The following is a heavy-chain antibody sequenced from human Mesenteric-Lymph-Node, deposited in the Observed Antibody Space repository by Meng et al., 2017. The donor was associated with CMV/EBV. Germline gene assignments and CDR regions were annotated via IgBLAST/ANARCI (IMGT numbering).Heavy chain of an antibody. CDR3: ARHQRWLKSEGGFNY. V-gene: IGHV4-34*01. D-gene: IGHD4-23*01. CDR2: INHSGST. Sequence: QGRLQQWGAGLFKPSETLSLTCAVYGGSFSGYYWSGIRQPPGKGLEWIGEINHSGSTNYNPSLKSRVTISVDTSKNQFSLKLSSVTAADTAVYYCARHQRWLKSEGGFNYWGQGTLVTVSS. CDR1: GGSFSGYY. J-gene: IGHJ4*02.